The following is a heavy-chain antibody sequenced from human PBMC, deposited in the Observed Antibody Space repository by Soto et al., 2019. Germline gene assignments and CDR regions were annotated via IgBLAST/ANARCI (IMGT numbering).Heavy chain of an antibody. D-gene: IGHD2-21*01. CDR3: ARDCPPGNGGDYFDS. J-gene: IGHJ4*02. CDR2: ISSSGTTI. CDR1: GFTFNNYE. Sequence: PGGSLRLSCTASGFTFNNYEMHWVRQAPGKGLEWVSYISSSGTTIHYADSVRGRFTISRDNAKNSLYLQMNSLSAEDTAVYYCARDCPPGNGGDYFDSWGQGTLVTVSS. V-gene: IGHV3-48*03.